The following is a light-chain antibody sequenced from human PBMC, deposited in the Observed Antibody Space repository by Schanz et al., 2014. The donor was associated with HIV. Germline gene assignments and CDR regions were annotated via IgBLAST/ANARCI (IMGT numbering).Light chain of an antibody. Sequence: DIQMTQSPSPLSASIGDRVTITCRASQSISNYLNWYQQKPGKAPKLLIEGASSLQSGVPSRFRGSGSGTDFTLAISSLHPEDFATYYCQQFYNYPITFGPGTTVDVK. CDR3: QQFYNYPIT. V-gene: IGKV1-39*01. CDR1: QSISNY. CDR2: GAS. J-gene: IGKJ3*01.